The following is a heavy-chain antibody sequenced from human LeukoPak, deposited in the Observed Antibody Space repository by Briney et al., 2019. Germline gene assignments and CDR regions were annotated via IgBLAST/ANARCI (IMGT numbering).Heavy chain of an antibody. CDR2: IIPNFGTA. CDR1: GGTFSSYA. J-gene: IGHJ4*02. D-gene: IGHD6-13*01. CDR3: AREGAAGTLFFDY. Sequence: ASVKVSCKASGGTFSSYAFSWVRQAPGQGLEWMGGIIPNFGTANYAQKFQGRVTITADESTSTAYMELSSLRSEDTAVYYCAREGAAGTLFFDYCGQGNLVTVSS. V-gene: IGHV1-69*13.